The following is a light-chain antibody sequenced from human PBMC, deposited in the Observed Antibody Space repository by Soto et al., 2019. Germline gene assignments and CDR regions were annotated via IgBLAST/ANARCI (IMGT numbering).Light chain of an antibody. CDR1: QSVSSNH. CDR2: GAS. V-gene: IGKV3-20*01. Sequence: EIVLTQSPVSLSLSPWERATLSCRASQSVSSNHLAWYQQKPGQAPRLLIYGASRRATGIPDRFSGSGSGTEFTLTISRLEAEDFAVYYCQQYGSSTYTFGQGTKVDIK. J-gene: IGKJ2*01. CDR3: QQYGSSTYT.